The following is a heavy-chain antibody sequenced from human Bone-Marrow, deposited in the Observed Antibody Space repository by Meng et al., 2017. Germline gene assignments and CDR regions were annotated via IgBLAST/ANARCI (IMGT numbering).Heavy chain of an antibody. D-gene: IGHD6-13*01. CDR3: ARDEDISAAGKLFGDY. CDR1: GYTFPDYW. CDR2: INPKSGDT. J-gene: IGHJ4*02. V-gene: IGHV1-2*06. Sequence: ASAKVSCKASGYTFPDYWLHWVRRAPGQGLEWMGRINPKSGDTHYAQRFQGRVTMTGDTSISTAYMELTSLRSDDTAVYYCARDEDISAAGKLFGDYWGQGTLVTVSS.